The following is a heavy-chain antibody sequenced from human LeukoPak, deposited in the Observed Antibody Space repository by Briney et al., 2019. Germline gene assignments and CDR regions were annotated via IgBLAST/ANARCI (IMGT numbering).Heavy chain of an antibody. CDR2: ISYDGSNK. V-gene: IGHV3-30-3*01. J-gene: IGHJ5*02. CDR1: GFTFSSYA. CDR3: ARAYSSSWPNWFDP. Sequence: GRSLRLSCAASGFTFSSYAIHWVRQAPGKGLEWVAVISYDGSNKYYADSVKGRFTISRDNSKNTLYLQMNSLRAEDTAVYYCARAYSSSWPNWFDPWGREPWSPSPQ. D-gene: IGHD6-13*01.